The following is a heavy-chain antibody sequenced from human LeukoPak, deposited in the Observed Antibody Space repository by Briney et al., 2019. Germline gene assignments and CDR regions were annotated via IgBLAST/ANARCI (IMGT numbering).Heavy chain of an antibody. J-gene: IGHJ4*02. D-gene: IGHD1-26*01. CDR1: GFTFSSYA. Sequence: GGSLRLSCAASGFTFSSYAMSWVRQAPGKGLEWVSAISGSRGSTYYAAPVKGRFTISRDDSKNTLYLQMDSLQTEDTAVYYCASLVGFSLYYWGQGTLVTVSS. CDR3: ASLVGFSLYY. V-gene: IGHV3-23*01. CDR2: ISGSRGST.